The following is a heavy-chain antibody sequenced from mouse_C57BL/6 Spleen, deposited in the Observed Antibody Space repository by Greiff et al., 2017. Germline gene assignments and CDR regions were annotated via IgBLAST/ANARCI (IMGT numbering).Heavy chain of an antibody. V-gene: IGHV1-81*01. Sequence: QVQLQQSGAELARPGASVKLSCKASGYTFTSYGISWVKQRTGQGLEWIGEIYPRSGNTYYNEKFKGKATLTADKSSSTAYMELRSLTSEDSAVYFCARWVITTVVKRRYFDVWGTGTTVTVSS. CDR2: IYPRSGNT. CDR3: ARWVITTVVKRRYFDV. J-gene: IGHJ1*03. CDR1: GYTFTSYG. D-gene: IGHD1-1*01.